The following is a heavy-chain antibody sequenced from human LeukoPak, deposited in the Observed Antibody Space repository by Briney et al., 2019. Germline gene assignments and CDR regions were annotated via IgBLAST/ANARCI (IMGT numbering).Heavy chain of an antibody. D-gene: IGHD2-21*01. CDR3: ARDISNGEIVYYYYGMDV. Sequence: GGSLRLSCAASGFTFSSYGMHWVRQAPGKGLEWVAVIWYDGSNKYYADSVKGRFTISRDNSKNTLYLQMNSLRAEDTAVYYCARDISNGEIVYYYYGMDVWGQGTTVTVSS. J-gene: IGHJ6*02. CDR2: IWYDGSNK. CDR1: GFTFSSYG. V-gene: IGHV3-33*01.